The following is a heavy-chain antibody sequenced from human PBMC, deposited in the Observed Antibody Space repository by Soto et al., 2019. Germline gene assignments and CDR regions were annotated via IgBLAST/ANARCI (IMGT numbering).Heavy chain of an antibody. CDR1: GFSFSIFW. CDR2: INGGGSSA. CDR3: TRGGGYSGYDPFDY. J-gene: IGHJ4*02. V-gene: IGHV3-74*01. D-gene: IGHD5-12*01. Sequence: EVQLVESGGDLVQPGGSLRLSCAASGFSFSIFWMHWVRQAPGKGLVWVSSINGGGSSADYADSVKGSFTFSRDNAKNTVYLQMNSLRAEDTAVYYATRGGGYSGYDPFDYWGQGTLVTVSS.